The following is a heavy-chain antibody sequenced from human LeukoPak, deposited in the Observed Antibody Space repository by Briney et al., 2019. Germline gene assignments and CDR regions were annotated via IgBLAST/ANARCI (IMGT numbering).Heavy chain of an antibody. CDR1: GGSFSGYY. J-gene: IGHJ4*02. Sequence: SETLSLTCAVYGGSFSGYYWSWSRQPPGKGLEWIGEINHSGSTNYNPSLKSRVTISVDTSKNQFSLKLSSVTAADTAVYYCARRGGLLWFGEFAGGYYFDYWGQGTLVTVSS. CDR3: ARRGGLLWFGEFAGGYYFDY. D-gene: IGHD3-10*01. CDR2: INHSGST. V-gene: IGHV4-34*01.